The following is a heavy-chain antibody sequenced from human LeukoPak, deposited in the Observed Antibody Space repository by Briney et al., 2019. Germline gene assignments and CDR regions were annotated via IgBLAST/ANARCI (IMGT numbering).Heavy chain of an antibody. CDR3: ARGRGYFYDSSGYYTFDY. CDR2: IDWDDDK. V-gene: IGHV2-70*11. Sequence: SGPTVVKPTQTLTLTCTFSGFSLSTNGMCVSWIRQPPGKALEWVARIDWDDDKYFRTSLETRLTISKDTSKNQVVLTMTNMDPVDTATYYCARGRGYFYDSSGYYTFDYWGQGTLVTVSS. CDR1: GFSLSTNGMC. D-gene: IGHD3-22*01. J-gene: IGHJ4*02.